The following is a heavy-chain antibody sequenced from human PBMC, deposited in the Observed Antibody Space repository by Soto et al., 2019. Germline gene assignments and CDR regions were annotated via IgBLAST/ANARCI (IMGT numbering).Heavy chain of an antibody. CDR1: GFTFSSYA. Sequence: EVQLLESGGWLVQPGGSLRLSCAASGFTFSSYAMSWVRQAPGKGLEWVSAIGSDGTAIQYADSVKGRFTMSKDNSKDTLYLQMNSLRAEDTAVYYCAKPGLTVPGTRYFDRWGQGTLVTVSS. J-gene: IGHJ4*02. CDR3: AKPGLTVPGTRYFDR. CDR2: IGSDGTAI. V-gene: IGHV3-23*05. D-gene: IGHD6-19*01.